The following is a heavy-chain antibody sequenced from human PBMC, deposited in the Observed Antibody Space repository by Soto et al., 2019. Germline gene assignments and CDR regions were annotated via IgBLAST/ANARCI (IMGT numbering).Heavy chain of an antibody. D-gene: IGHD2-2*01. CDR3: ARLYCTSSTCDSWFDP. CDR2: IDPRDSYT. CDR1: GYTFTTFW. V-gene: IGHV5-10-1*01. J-gene: IGHJ5*02. Sequence: PRESLKISCTGFGYTFTTFWISWVRQMPGRGLEWMGRIDPRDSYTTYSPSFQGHVTISVDKSIRTAYLQWGSLKASDTAMYYCARLYCTSSTCDSWFDPWGQGTLVTVSS.